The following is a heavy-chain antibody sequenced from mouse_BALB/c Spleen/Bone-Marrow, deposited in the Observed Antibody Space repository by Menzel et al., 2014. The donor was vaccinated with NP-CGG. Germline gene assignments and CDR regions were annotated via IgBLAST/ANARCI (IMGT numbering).Heavy chain of an antibody. CDR3: ARHAYYDQTEVSFVC. CDR1: GFSFSNYG. Sequence: EVMLVESGGGLVKSGGSLKLSCAASGFSFSNYGMSWLRQTPEKGLEWVATISGDGRYTFYSDSVKGRFPISRDNAKNNRYLQLSGLRSEDTALYYCARHAYYDQTEVSFVCWGQGTLVTVSA. CDR2: ISGDGRYT. D-gene: IGHD2-4*01. V-gene: IGHV5-9-2*01. J-gene: IGHJ3*01.